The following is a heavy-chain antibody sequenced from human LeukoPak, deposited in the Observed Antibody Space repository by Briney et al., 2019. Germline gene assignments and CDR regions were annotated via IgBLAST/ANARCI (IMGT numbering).Heavy chain of an antibody. V-gene: IGHV1-69*01. CDR2: IIPIFGTA. D-gene: IGHD4-11*01. J-gene: IGHJ4*02. CDR1: GGTFSSYA. Sequence: GSSVKASCKASGGTFSSYAISWVRQAPGQGLEWMGGIIPIFGTANYAQKFQGRVTITADESTSTAYMELSSLRSEDTAVYYCARDLGGTTGPELWGQGTLVTVSS. CDR3: ARDLGGTTGPEL.